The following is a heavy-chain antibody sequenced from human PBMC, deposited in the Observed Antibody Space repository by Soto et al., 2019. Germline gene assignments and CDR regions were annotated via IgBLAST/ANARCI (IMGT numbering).Heavy chain of an antibody. V-gene: IGHV3-33*01. Sequence: GGSLRLSCASAGFTFSTHAMHWVRQAPGKGLEWVAFIWSDGSNKYYADSVKGRATISRDNSKGTVDLQMNSLRAEDTAVYYCARDPPGSGWAFDYWGQGTLVTVSS. CDR2: IWSDGSNK. D-gene: IGHD6-19*01. CDR1: GFTFSTHA. J-gene: IGHJ4*02. CDR3: ARDPPGSGWAFDY.